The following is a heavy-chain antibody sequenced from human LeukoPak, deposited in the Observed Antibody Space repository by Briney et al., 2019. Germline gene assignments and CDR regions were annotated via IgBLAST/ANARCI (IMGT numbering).Heavy chain of an antibody. J-gene: IGHJ5*02. V-gene: IGHV7-4-1*02. D-gene: IGHD3-10*01. CDR2: INTNTGNP. CDR1: GYTFTSYA. CDR3: ARTVRGVIITGYWFDP. Sequence: ASVNVSCKASGYTFTSYAMNWVRQAPGQGLEWMGWINTNTGNPTYAQGFTGRFVFSLDTSVSTAYLQISSLKAEDTAVYYCARTVRGVIITGYWFDPWGQGTLVTVSS.